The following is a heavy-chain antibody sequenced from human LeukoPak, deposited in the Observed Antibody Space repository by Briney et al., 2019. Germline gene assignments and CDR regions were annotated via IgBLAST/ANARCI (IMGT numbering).Heavy chain of an antibody. CDR1: GGSISSYY. V-gene: IGHV4-59*01. CDR3: ARLPYGDYVGY. J-gene: IGHJ4*02. D-gene: IGHD4-17*01. CDR2: IYYSGST. Sequence: PSETLSLTCTVSGGSISSYYWSRIRQPPGKGLEWIGDIYYSGSTNYNPSLKSRVTISVDTSKNQFSLKLSSVTAADTAVYYCARLPYGDYVGYWGQGTLVTVSS.